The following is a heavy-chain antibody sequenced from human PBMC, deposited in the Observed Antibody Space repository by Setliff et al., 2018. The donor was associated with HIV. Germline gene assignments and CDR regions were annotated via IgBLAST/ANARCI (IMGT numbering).Heavy chain of an antibody. V-gene: IGHV4-61*02. CDR3: ARVAPYAIVAATPRYFDS. J-gene: IGHJ4*02. Sequence: SETLSLTCTVSGDSINSGFYYWSWIRQPAGRGLEWIGRISTSGITNYNPSLKSRVTISVDTSKNQFSLKLSSLTAADTAVYYCARVAPYAIVAATPRYFDSWGQGTLVTVSS. CDR1: GDSINSGFYY. CDR2: ISTSGIT. D-gene: IGHD3-22*01.